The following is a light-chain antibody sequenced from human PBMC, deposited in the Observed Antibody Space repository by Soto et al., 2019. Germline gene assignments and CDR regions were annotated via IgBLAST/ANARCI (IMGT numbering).Light chain of an antibody. CDR2: AVN. CDR3: CSYAGSYTWV. V-gene: IGLV2-11*01. J-gene: IGLJ3*02. CDR1: SSDVGDYNY. Sequence: QSVLTQPRSVSGSPGQSVTISCTGTSSDVGDYNYVSWYQQHPGKAPKLLIYAVNMRPSGVPDRFSGSKSGNTASQTISGLQAEDEADYSCCSYAGSYTWVFGGGTKLPVL.